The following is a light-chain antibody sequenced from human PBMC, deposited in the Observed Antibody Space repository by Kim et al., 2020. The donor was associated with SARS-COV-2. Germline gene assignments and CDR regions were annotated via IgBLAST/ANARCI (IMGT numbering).Light chain of an antibody. CDR3: QQYYSTPYT. V-gene: IGKV4-1*01. CDR1: QSVLYSSNNKNY. Sequence: DIVMTQSPDSLAVSLGERATINCKSSQSVLYSSNNKNYLGWYQQKAGQPPKLLIYWASTRESGVPDRFSGSGSETDFTLTISSLQAEDVAVYYCQQYYSTPYTFGQDTKLEI. J-gene: IGKJ2*01. CDR2: WAS.